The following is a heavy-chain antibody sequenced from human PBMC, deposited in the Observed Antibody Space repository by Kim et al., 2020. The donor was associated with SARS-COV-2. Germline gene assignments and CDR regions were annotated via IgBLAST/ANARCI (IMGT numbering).Heavy chain of an antibody. CDR2: IYSSGSA. CDR3: TRQDYYDSSGYYPFDY. V-gene: IGHV4-39*01. Sequence: SETLSLTCSVSGGSISSSSYYWGWIRQPPGKGLEWIGSIYSSGSAYYNPSLKSRITISVDTSKNQFSLRLSSVTAADTAVYYCTRQDYYDSSGYYPFDYWGQGTLVTVSS. D-gene: IGHD3-22*01. J-gene: IGHJ4*02. CDR1: GGSISSSSYY.